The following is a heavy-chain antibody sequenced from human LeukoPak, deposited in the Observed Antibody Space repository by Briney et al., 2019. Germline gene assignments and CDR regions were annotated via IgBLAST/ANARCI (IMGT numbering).Heavy chain of an antibody. J-gene: IGHJ4*02. D-gene: IGHD6-13*01. V-gene: IGHV3-33*01. CDR1: GFTFSSYG. Sequence: GGSLRLSCAASGFTFSSYGMHWVRQAPGKGLEWVAVIWYDGSKKYYVDSVKGRFTISRDNAKNSLYLQMNSLRDEDTAVYYCARDRAAADWGQGTLVTVSS. CDR3: ARDRAAAD. CDR2: IWYDGSKK.